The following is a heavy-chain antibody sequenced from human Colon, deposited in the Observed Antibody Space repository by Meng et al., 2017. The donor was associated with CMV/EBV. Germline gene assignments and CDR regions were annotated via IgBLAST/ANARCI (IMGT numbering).Heavy chain of an antibody. D-gene: IGHD2-2*01. V-gene: IGHV3-7*01. CDR1: GFTFSSHW. CDR3: ARRSCASVSCYSGWFDP. Sequence: GSLKISCTTSGFTFSSHWMSWVRQAPGKGLEWVGNINEDGSEKNYVVPVKGRFTISRDNAKNSLYLQMDYLRVEDTAVYYCARRSCASVSCYSGWFDPWGQGTLVTVSS. CDR2: INEDGSEK. J-gene: IGHJ5*02.